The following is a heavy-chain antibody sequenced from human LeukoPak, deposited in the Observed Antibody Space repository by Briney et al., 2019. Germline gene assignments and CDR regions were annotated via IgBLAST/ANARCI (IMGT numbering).Heavy chain of an antibody. D-gene: IGHD3-10*01. Sequence: PGGSLRLSCAASGFTFSSYWMSWVRQAPGKGLEWVANIKKDGSEKYYMDSVRGRFIISRDNAKNSLYLQMNSLRAEDTAVYYRASRGYYYGSGSYYNSYYFDFWGQGTLVTVSS. CDR3: ASRGYYYGSGSYYNSYYFDF. CDR1: GFTFSSYW. V-gene: IGHV3-7*03. J-gene: IGHJ4*02. CDR2: IKKDGSEK.